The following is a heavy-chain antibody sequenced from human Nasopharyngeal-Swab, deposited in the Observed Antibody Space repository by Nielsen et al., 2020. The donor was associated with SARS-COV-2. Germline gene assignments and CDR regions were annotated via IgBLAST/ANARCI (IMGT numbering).Heavy chain of an antibody. V-gene: IGHV3-23*01. D-gene: IGHD1-14*01. Sequence: GESLKISCAASGFTFSSYAMSWVRQAPGKGLEWVSAISGSGGSTYYADSVKGRFTISRDNSKNTLYLQMNSLRAEDTAVYYCARDDHGADYFDYWGQGTLVTVSS. CDR2: ISGSGGST. CDR1: GFTFSSYA. J-gene: IGHJ4*02. CDR3: ARDDHGADYFDY.